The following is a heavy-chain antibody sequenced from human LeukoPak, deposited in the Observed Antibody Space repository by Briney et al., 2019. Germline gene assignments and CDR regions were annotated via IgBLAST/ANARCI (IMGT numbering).Heavy chain of an antibody. Sequence: GGSLKLSCAASGFTFSSCAMSWVRQAPGKGLEWVSAISGSGTTYYADSVKGRFTISRDNSKNTLYLQMNSLRAEDTAVYYCAKNKYGDYGEYWGQGTLVTVSS. CDR3: AKNKYGDYGEY. CDR2: ISGSGTT. V-gene: IGHV3-23*01. D-gene: IGHD4-17*01. CDR1: GFTFSSCA. J-gene: IGHJ4*02.